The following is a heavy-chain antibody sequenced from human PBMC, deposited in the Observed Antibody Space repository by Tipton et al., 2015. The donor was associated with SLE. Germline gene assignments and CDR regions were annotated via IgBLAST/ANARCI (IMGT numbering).Heavy chain of an antibody. V-gene: IGHV4-34*01. CDR1: GGSLSGYY. CDR2: IGEITHSGRT. D-gene: IGHD3-9*01. J-gene: IGHJ3*02. Sequence: TLSLTCAVYGGSLSGYYWSWIRQPPGKGLEWIGEIGEITHSGRTNYKPSLKSRVTISVDTSKNQFSLKMISVTAADTAIYYCASGILTGNAAFDTWGPGTMVTVSS. CDR3: ASGILTGNAAFDT.